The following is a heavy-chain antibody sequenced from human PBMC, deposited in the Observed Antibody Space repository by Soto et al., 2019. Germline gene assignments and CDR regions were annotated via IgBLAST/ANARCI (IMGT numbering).Heavy chain of an antibody. D-gene: IGHD4-4*01. Sequence: GGSLRLSCAASGFTFSSYAMNWVRQAPGKGLEWVSYISSSGSTIYYADSVKGRFTISRDNAKNSLYLQMNSLRAEDTAVYYCARDPPNDYSNYQSNWGQGTLVTVSS. CDR2: ISSSGSTI. CDR1: GFTFSSYA. V-gene: IGHV3-48*03. CDR3: ARDPPNDYSNYQSN. J-gene: IGHJ4*02.